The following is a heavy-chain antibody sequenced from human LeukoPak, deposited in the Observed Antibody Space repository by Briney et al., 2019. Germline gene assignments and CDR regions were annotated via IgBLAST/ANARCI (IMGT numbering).Heavy chain of an antibody. V-gene: IGHV4-61*02. J-gene: IGHJ4*02. CDR1: GHSISSGDNY. Sequence: KSSETLSLTCTVSGHSISSGDNYWSWIRQPARKGLEWIGRIYTSGSTNYNPSLKSRVTISGDTSKNQFSLRLSSVTAADTAVYYCARASYSYDINGWVPFDYWGQGTLVTVSS. CDR3: ARASYSYDINGWVPFDY. D-gene: IGHD3-22*01. CDR2: IYTSGST.